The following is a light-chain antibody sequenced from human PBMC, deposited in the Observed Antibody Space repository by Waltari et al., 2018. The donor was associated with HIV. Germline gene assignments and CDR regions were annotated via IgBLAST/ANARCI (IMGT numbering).Light chain of an antibody. Sequence: EIVMTQSPAILSVSPGERASLSCRASQSFSSNLAWYQQKPGQAPRLLIYGASTRATGIPARFSGSGSGTEFTLTISSLQSEDFAVYYCQQYNKWPPTFGQGTKVEIK. V-gene: IGKV3-15*01. CDR3: QQYNKWPPT. J-gene: IGKJ1*01. CDR2: GAS. CDR1: QSFSSN.